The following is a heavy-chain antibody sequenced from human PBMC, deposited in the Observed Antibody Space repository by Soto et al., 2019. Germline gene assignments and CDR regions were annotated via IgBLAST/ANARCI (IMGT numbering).Heavy chain of an antibody. D-gene: IGHD1-26*01. V-gene: IGHV3-33*01. CDR2: IWYDGSNK. CDR3: ARGGSSGDY. J-gene: IGHJ4*02. CDR1: VFTFSSYG. Sequence: QVQLVESGGGVVQPGRSLRLSCAASVFTFSSYGMHWIRQAPGKGLEWVAVIWYDGSNKYYADSVKGRFTISRDNSKNTLYLQMNSLRAEDTAVYYCARGGSSGDYWGQGTLVTVSS.